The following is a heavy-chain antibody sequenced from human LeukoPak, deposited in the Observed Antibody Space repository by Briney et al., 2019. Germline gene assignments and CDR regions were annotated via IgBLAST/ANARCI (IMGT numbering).Heavy chain of an antibody. CDR2: IYSRGST. Sequence: PSETLSLTCIVSGGSISSSNYYWGWIRQSPGKGLEWIGSIYSRGSTYYNPSLKSRVIVSSDMSKNQFSLKLSSVTAADTAVYYCARDLPSGWYGTGFDYWGQGTLVTVSS. J-gene: IGHJ4*02. D-gene: IGHD6-19*01. CDR1: GGSISSSNYY. V-gene: IGHV4-39*07. CDR3: ARDLPSGWYGTGFDY.